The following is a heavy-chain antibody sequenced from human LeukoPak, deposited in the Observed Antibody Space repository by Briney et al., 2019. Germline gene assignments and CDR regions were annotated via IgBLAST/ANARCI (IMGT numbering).Heavy chain of an antibody. D-gene: IGHD1-1*01. J-gene: IGHJ6*02. CDR3: ARVPAGRYYGMDV. CDR1: GGSISSSSYY. CDR2: IYYSGSS. Sequence: SETLSLTCTVSGGSISSSSYYWAWIRQPPGKGLEWIGYIYYSGSSNYNPSLESRVTISVDPSKNQFSLKLSSVTAADTAVYYCARVPAGRYYGMDVWGQGTTVTVSS. V-gene: IGHV4-61*05.